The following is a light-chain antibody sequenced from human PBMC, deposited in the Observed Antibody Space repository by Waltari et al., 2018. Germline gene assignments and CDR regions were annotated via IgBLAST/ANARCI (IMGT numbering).Light chain of an antibody. CDR3: QQYDNLPPA. J-gene: IGKJ4*01. CDR1: QTMDIF. V-gene: IGKV1-33*01. Sequence: DVHVAQSPSPLSASVGVRCAIACQASQTMDIFLNWYHQTPGKAPKRLIYDASNLETGVPTRFSASGSVRHFTLTITNLQPDDIATYYCQQYDNLPPAFGGGTKVEIK. CDR2: DAS.